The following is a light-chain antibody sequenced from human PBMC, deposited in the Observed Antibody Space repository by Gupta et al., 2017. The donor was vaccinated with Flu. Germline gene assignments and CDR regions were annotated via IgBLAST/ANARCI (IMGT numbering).Light chain of an antibody. CDR1: RVGDKY. J-gene: IGLJ2*01. CDR2: ENN. V-gene: IGLV3-1*01. Sequence: SYDLTQPLSVSVSPGRKASITCSGDRVGDKYVCWYQQKPGQSPVLVMYENNKRPSGIPERFSGSNSGNTATLSISGTQAMDEADYYCQAWDTRVEVVFGGGTKLTVL. CDR3: QAWDTRVEVV.